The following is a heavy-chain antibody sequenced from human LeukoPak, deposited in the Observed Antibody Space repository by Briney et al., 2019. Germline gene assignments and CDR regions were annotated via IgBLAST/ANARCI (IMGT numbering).Heavy chain of an antibody. CDR2: INHSGST. D-gene: IGHD2-8*01. CDR3: ARDGPYYYYMDV. J-gene: IGHJ6*03. V-gene: IGHV4-34*01. CDR1: GGSFSGYY. Sequence: SETLSLTCAVYGGSFSGYYWSWIRQPPGKGLEWIGEINHSGSTNYNPSLKSRVTISVDTSKNQFSLKLSSVTAADTALYYCARDGPYYYYMDVWGKGTTVTVSS.